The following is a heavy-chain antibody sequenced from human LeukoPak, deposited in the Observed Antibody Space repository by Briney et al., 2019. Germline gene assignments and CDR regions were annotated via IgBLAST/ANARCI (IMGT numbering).Heavy chain of an antibody. CDR2: ISNDGSKK. V-gene: IGHV3-30-3*01. CDR3: ARDLDENDWEGFFDN. CDR1: GFTFINYA. Sequence: TGGSLRLSCAASGFTFINYAMHWVRQAPGEGLEWVAAISNDGSKKSYADSVKGRLTISRDNSKNMLYLQMSSLRPVDTAVYYCARDLDENDWEGFFDNWGQGTLVTVSS. D-gene: IGHD3-16*01. J-gene: IGHJ4*02.